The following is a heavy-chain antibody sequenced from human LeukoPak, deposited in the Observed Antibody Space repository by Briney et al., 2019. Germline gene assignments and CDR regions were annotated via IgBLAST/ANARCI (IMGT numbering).Heavy chain of an antibody. CDR2: LGLNSGSI. Sequence: TGRCLRVSCAAPGFTLDDYTMHWVRHAPGKSLERVSELGLNSGSIGYADSVKGRFPISRDNAKNSLYLQMNSLRAEDTALYYCAKDKLVRWLQLGYFELCGRGTLVTASS. CDR3: AKDKLVRWLQLGYFEL. D-gene: IGHD5-24*01. V-gene: IGHV3-9*01. CDR1: GFTLDDYT. J-gene: IGHJ2*01.